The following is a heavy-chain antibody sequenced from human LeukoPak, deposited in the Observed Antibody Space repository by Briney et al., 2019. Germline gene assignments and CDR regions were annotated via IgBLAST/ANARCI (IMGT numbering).Heavy chain of an antibody. V-gene: IGHV3-30*02. Sequence: GGSLRLSCAASGFTFSSYGMHWVRQAPGKGLEWVAVIWYDGSNKYYADSVKGRFTISRDNSKNTLYLQMNSLRAEDTAVYYCAKDGLYYYDSSGYYQPDYYYYYGMDVWGQGTTVTVSS. J-gene: IGHJ6*02. CDR2: IWYDGSNK. CDR3: AKDGLYYYDSSGYYQPDYYYYYGMDV. CDR1: GFTFSSYG. D-gene: IGHD3-22*01.